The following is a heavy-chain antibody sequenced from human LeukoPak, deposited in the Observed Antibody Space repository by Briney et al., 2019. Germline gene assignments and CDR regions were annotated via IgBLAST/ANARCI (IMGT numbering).Heavy chain of an antibody. CDR1: GYTFTSYY. CDR3: AGGGGNWGAAFDI. CDR2: INPSGGST. V-gene: IGHV1-46*01. D-gene: IGHD4-23*01. J-gene: IGHJ3*02. Sequence: VSVKVSCKASGYTFTSYYMHWVRQAPGQGLEWMGIINPSGGSTSYAQKFQGRVTMTRDTSTSTVYMELSSLRSEDTAVYYCAGGGGNWGAAFDIWGQGTMVTVSS.